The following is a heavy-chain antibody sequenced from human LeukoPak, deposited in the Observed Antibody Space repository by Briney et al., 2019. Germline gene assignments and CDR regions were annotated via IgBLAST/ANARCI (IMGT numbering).Heavy chain of an antibody. Sequence: PSQTLSLTCTVSGGSISSGSYYWSWIRQPAGKGLEWIGRIYTSGSTNYNPSLKSRVTISVDTPKNQFSLKLSSVTAADTAVYYCARVGETTIDYWGQGTLVTVSS. CDR3: ARVGETTIDY. D-gene: IGHD4-11*01. V-gene: IGHV4-61*02. CDR2: IYTSGST. CDR1: GGSISSGSYY. J-gene: IGHJ4*02.